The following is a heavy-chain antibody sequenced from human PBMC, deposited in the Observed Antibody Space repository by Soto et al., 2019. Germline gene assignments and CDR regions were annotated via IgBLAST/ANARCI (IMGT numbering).Heavy chain of an antibody. CDR1: GFTFSSYG. CDR2: IWYDGRNK. Sequence: VQLVESGGGVVQPGGSLRLSCAASGFTFSSYGMHWVRQAPGKGLEWVVVIWYDGRNKYYTDSVRGRFTISRDNSKNTLYLQMNSLRAEDTAVYYCARGSGHNSYYMDVWGKGTTVTVSS. J-gene: IGHJ6*03. V-gene: IGHV3-33*01. CDR3: ARGSGHNSYYMDV.